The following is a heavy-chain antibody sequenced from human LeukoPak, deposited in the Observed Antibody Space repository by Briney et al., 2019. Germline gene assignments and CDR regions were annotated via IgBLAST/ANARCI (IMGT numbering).Heavy chain of an antibody. Sequence: PSEALSLTCTVSGDSINSLDLWSWVRQPPGKGLEWIGEMYLSGTTHSNPSVKSRVTISIDKSKNQFFLDLSSVTAADTAVYYCAGLVGRYSSGLYYYYFDYWGQGTLVTVSS. CDR1: GDSINSLDL. CDR3: AGLVGRYSSGLYYYYFDY. CDR2: MYLSGTT. J-gene: IGHJ4*02. D-gene: IGHD3-22*01. V-gene: IGHV4-4*02.